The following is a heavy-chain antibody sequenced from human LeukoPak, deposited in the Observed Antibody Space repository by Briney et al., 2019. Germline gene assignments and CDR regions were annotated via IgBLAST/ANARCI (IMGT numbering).Heavy chain of an antibody. D-gene: IGHD4-11*01. CDR1: GGSISSGDYY. CDR3: ARVATVTTWSNYYYYYMDV. V-gene: IGHV4-30-4*08. J-gene: IGHJ6*03. CDR2: IYYSGST. Sequence: SETLSLTYTVSGGSISSGDYYWSWIRQPPGKGLEWIGYIYYSGSTYYNPSLKSRVTISVDTSKNQFSLKLSSVTAADTAVYYCARVATVTTWSNYYYYYMDVWGKGTTVTVSS.